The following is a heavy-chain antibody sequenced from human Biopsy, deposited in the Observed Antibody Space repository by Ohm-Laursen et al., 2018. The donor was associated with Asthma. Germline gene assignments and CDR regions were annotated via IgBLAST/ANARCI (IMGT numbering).Heavy chain of an antibody. CDR1: GGTFGNYA. D-gene: IGHD3-16*01. Sequence: GSSVKVSCKASGGTFGNYAISWVRQAPGQGLEWMGTIILIFDSTKYAQKFQDRVTIIADESTGTASLELRSLRSEDTAVYYCARDRRQSSPGEDWFDPWGQGTLVTVSS. V-gene: IGHV1-69*15. CDR2: IILIFDST. J-gene: IGHJ5*02. CDR3: ARDRRQSSPGEDWFDP.